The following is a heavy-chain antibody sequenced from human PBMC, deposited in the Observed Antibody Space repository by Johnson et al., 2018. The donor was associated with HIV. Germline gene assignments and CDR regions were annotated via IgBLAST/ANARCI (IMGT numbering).Heavy chain of an antibody. J-gene: IGHJ3*02. CDR1: GFTFSSYA. Sequence: QVQLVESGGGVVQPGRSLRLSCAASGFTFSSYAMHWVRQAPGKGLEWVAVISYDGSNKYYADSVKGRFTISRDNSKNTLYLQMNSLRAEDTAVYYCARESELRSSSDALDIWGQVTMVTVSS. D-gene: IGHD6-6*01. CDR3: ARESELRSSSDALDI. V-gene: IGHV3-30*04. CDR2: ISYDGSNK.